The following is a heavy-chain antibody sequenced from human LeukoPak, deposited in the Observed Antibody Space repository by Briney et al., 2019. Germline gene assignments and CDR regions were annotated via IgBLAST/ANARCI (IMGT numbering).Heavy chain of an antibody. Sequence: GGSLRLSCAASGFTFTTYSMNWVRQAPGKGVEWVSYISGSTSNIKYADSVMGRFAISRDNAKNSLYLQMNSLRDEDTAVYYCARNLYYDFWSGYPEGFDYWGQGTLVTVSS. CDR1: GFTFTTYS. CDR3: ARNLYYDFWSGYPEGFDY. J-gene: IGHJ4*02. D-gene: IGHD3-3*01. CDR2: ISGSTSNI. V-gene: IGHV3-48*02.